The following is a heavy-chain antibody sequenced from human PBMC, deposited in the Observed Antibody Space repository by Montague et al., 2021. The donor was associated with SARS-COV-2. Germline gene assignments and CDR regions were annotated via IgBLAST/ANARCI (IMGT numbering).Heavy chain of an antibody. D-gene: IGHD3-9*01. J-gene: IGHJ6*02. CDR3: ARRTYDILTGYDYGMDV. V-gene: IGHV2-70*11. Sequence: PALVKPTQTLTLTCTFSGFSLSTSGMCVSWIRQPPGKALEWLARIDWGDDKYYSTSLKTRLTISKDTSKNQVVLTMTNMDPVDTATYYCARRTYDILTGYDYGMDVGGQGTTVTVSS. CDR1: GFSLSTSGMC. CDR2: IDWGDDK.